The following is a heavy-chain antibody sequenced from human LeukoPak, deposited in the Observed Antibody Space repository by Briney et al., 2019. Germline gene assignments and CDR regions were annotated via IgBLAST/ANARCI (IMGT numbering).Heavy chain of an antibody. CDR2: IKQDGSEK. CDR1: GFTFSNYW. Sequence: HHGGSLRLSCAASGFTFSNYWMSWVRQAPGKGLEWVASIKQDGSEKYYVDSVKGRFTISRDNAKNSLYLQINSLRAEDTAVYYCARDRSSGWYLTPGFDPWGQGTLVTVSS. V-gene: IGHV3-7*04. D-gene: IGHD6-19*01. J-gene: IGHJ5*02. CDR3: ARDRSSGWYLTPGFDP.